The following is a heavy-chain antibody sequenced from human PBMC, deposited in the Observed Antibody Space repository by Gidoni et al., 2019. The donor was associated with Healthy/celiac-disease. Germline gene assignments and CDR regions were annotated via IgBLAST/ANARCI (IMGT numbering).Heavy chain of an antibody. D-gene: IGHD3-3*01. CDR1: GGSISSGSYY. J-gene: IGHJ6*02. Sequence: QVQLQESGPGLVKPSQTLSLTCPVSGGSISSGSYYWSWIRQPAGKGLEWIGRIYTSGSTNYNPSLKSRVTISVDTSKNQFSLKLSSVTAADTAVYYCARSPVLRFLEWLSSYGMDVWGQGTTVTVSS. CDR3: ARSPVLRFLEWLSSYGMDV. V-gene: IGHV4-61*02. CDR2: IYTSGST.